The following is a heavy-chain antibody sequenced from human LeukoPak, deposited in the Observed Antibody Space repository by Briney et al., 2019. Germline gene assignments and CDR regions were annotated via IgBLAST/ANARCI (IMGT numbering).Heavy chain of an antibody. D-gene: IGHD5-12*01. CDR1: GYSFVGYY. CDR3: AREYSASEH. Sequence: GASVKVSCKASGYSFVGYYLHWVQQAPGQGLEWMSWIDPYTGNTHYAQKFQGRLTVTRDTSISTTYMELSWLTSDDTAMYYCAREYSASEHWGQGTLVTVSS. V-gene: IGHV1-2*02. CDR2: IDPYTGNT. J-gene: IGHJ1*01.